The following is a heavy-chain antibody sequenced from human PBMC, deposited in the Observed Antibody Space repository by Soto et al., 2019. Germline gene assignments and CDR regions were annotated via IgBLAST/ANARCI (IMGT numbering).Heavy chain of an antibody. J-gene: IGHJ4*02. CDR3: ARGRPSGAYAYFDS. CDR1: GYSINRGYY. Sequence: PSETLSLTCSVSGYSINRGYYWGWIRQAPGKGLEWIGSIYHRGATYYTPSFKTRATISLDTSKNQFTLRLTSVTAADTAAYYCARGRPSGAYAYFDSWGQGTLVTVSS. D-gene: IGHD2-15*01. CDR2: IYHRGAT. V-gene: IGHV4-38-2*02.